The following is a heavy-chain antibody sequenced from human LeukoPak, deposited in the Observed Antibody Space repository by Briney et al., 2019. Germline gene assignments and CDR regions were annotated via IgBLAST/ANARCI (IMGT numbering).Heavy chain of an antibody. J-gene: IGHJ4*02. Sequence: GAAVKVSCKASGYTFTNFDINWVRQAPGPGLERMGWMNPVSGKAGSAQKFQGRVTLTRNTSISTAYMEVSSLRFDDTAFYYCARAPMGTAPLYWGQRTLVTVSS. CDR2: MNPVSGKA. CDR1: GYTFTNFD. D-gene: IGHD1/OR15-1a*01. V-gene: IGHV1-8*01. CDR3: ARAPMGTAPLY.